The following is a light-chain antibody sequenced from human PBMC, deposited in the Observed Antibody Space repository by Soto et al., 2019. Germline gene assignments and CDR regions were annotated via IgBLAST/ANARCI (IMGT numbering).Light chain of an antibody. CDR1: SSNIGSNT. Sequence: QSVLTQPPSASGTPGQRVTISCSGSSSNIGSNTVNWYQQLPGTAPTLLIYSNNQRPSGVPDRFSGSKSGTSASLTISGLQAEDEADYYCSSYTTTSTLGVFGGGTKLTVL. CDR2: SNN. CDR3: SSYTTTSTLGV. J-gene: IGLJ3*02. V-gene: IGLV1-44*01.